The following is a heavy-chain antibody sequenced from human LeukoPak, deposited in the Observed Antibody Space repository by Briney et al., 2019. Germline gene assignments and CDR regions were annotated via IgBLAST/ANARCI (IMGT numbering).Heavy chain of an antibody. CDR1: GYSFTSYW. CDR3: ARLHSFSWGYFDY. V-gene: IGHV5-51*01. D-gene: IGHD6-6*01. CDR2: IYPGDSDT. Sequence: GESLKISCKGSGYSFTSYWIGWVRQMPGKGPECMGIIYPGDSDTRYRPSFQGQVTISADKSISTAYLQWSSLKASDTAMYYCARLHSFSWGYFDYWGQGTLVTVSS. J-gene: IGHJ4*02.